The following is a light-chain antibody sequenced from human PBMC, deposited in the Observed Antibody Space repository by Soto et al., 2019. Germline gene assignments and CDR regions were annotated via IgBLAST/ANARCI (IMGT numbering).Light chain of an antibody. CDR3: QQCRNWPLT. J-gene: IGKJ4*01. Sequence: EIVMTQSPATLSVSPGEGATLSCKASQNVYNNLAWYQQRPGQPPRLLIYDASNRATGISARFSGSGYGTEFTLTISSLQSEEFAVYFCQQCRNWPLTFGGGTKVEIK. V-gene: IGKV3-15*01. CDR1: QNVYNN. CDR2: DAS.